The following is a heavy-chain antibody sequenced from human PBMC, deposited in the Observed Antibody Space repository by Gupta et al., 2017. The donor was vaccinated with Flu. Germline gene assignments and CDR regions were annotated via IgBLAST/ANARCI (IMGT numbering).Heavy chain of an antibody. V-gene: IGHV3-21*01. Sequence: EVQLVESGGGLVKPGGCLRLSCAASGFTFSSYSMNWFRQAPGKGLEWVSSISSSSSYIYYADSVKGRFTISRDNAKNSLYLQMNSLRAEDTAVYYCARDLFSVAGSFGDAFDIWGQGTMVTVSS. CDR1: GFTFSSYS. J-gene: IGHJ3*02. CDR2: ISSSSSYI. D-gene: IGHD6-19*01. CDR3: ARDLFSVAGSFGDAFDI.